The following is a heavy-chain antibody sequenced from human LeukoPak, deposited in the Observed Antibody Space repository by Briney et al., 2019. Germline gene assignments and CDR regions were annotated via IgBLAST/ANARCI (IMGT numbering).Heavy chain of an antibody. V-gene: IGHV3-7*01. J-gene: IGHJ4*02. CDR1: GFTFSTYW. CDR2: INQGGSAK. Sequence: HPGGSLRLSCAATGFTFSTYWMSWVRQVPGKGLEWVANINQGGSAKYYVDSVKGRFTISRDNAKNSLYLQMNSLRAEDTGVYYCAREGVSGATANHYDYWGQGSLVTVPS. CDR3: AREGVSGATANHYDY. D-gene: IGHD1-26*01.